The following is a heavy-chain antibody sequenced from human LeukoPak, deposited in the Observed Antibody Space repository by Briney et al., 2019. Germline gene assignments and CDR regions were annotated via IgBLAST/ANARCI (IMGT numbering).Heavy chain of an antibody. CDR3: ARVIMNDSSGYYNDAFDI. D-gene: IGHD3-22*01. J-gene: IGHJ3*02. Sequence: GGSLRLSCAASRFTFSSYWMSWVRQAPGKGLEWVANTKQDGSEKYYVDSVKGRFTISRDNARNSLYLQMNSLRAEDTAVYYCARVIMNDSSGYYNDAFDIWGQGTVVTVSS. CDR1: RFTFSSYW. CDR2: TKQDGSEK. V-gene: IGHV3-7*01.